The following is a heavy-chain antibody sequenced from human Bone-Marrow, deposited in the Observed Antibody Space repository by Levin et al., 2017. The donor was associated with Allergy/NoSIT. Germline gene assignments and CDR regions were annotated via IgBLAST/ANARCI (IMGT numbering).Heavy chain of an antibody. D-gene: IGHD2-15*01. Sequence: AASVKVSCKASGYTFTSYDINWVRQATGQGLEWMGWMNPNSGNTGYAQKFQGRVTMTRNTSISTAYMELSSLRSEDTAVYYCAREGGSGGPGVDAFDIWGQGTMVTVSS. CDR3: AREGGSGGPGVDAFDI. J-gene: IGHJ3*02. CDR2: MNPNSGNT. V-gene: IGHV1-8*01. CDR1: GYTFTSYD.